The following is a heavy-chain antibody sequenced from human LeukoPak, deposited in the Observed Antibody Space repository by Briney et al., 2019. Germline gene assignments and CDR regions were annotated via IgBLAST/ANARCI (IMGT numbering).Heavy chain of an antibody. CDR1: RFSLETYR. CDR3: ARNGGDSPLDLRY. CDR2: IKHEGREN. Sequence: GGSLLLSRVCSRFSLETYRLNAARPAPGTGLEWVANIKHEGRENDHVDSVGGRFTVPRDDDKQSLYLQMHRLRPGGPAVFCCARNGGDSPLDLRYWGPGTLVTVSS. V-gene: IGHV3-7*04. J-gene: IGHJ4*02. D-gene: IGHD2-21*02.